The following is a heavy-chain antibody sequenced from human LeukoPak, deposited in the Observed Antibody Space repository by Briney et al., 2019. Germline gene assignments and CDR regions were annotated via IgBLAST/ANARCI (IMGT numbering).Heavy chain of an antibody. CDR2: IKQDGSEK. J-gene: IGHJ4*02. D-gene: IGHD5-12*01. Sequence: QPGGSLRLSCAASGSTFSTHGMSWVRQAPGKGLEWVANIKQDGSEKYYVDSVKGRFTISRDNAKNSLYLQMNSLRAEDTAVYYCARVEASGYDYGAFDYWGQGTLVTVSS. CDR1: GSTFSTHG. V-gene: IGHV3-7*01. CDR3: ARVEASGYDYGAFDY.